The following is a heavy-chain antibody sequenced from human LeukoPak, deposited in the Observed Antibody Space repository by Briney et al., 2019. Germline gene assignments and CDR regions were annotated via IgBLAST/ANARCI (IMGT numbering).Heavy chain of an antibody. CDR1: GGTFSSYA. CDR3: AREGAVAGIDY. CDR2: ISAYNGNT. J-gene: IGHJ4*02. Sequence: ASVKVSCKASGGTFSSYAISWVRQAPGQGLEWMGWISAYNGNTNYAQKLQGRVTMTTDTSTSTAYMELRSLRSDDTAVYYCAREGAVAGIDYWGQGTLVTVSS. V-gene: IGHV1-18*01. D-gene: IGHD6-19*01.